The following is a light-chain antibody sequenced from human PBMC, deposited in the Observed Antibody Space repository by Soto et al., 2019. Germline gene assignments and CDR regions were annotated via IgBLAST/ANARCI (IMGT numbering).Light chain of an antibody. CDR3: QQRSNWPLT. V-gene: IGKV3-15*01. J-gene: IGKJ4*01. CDR2: GAS. CDR1: QSVSTN. Sequence: EIVMTQSPAALSVSRGERATLSCRASQSVSTNLAWYQQKPGQAPRLLIFGASTRATGIPARFSGSRSGTEFTLTISSLQSEDFAVYYCQQRSNWPLTFGGGTKVDIK.